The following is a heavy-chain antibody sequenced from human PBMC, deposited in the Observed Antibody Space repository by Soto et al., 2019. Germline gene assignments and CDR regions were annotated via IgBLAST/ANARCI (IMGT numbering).Heavy chain of an antibody. J-gene: IGHJ5*02. D-gene: IGHD2-15*01. V-gene: IGHV1-46*01. CDR2: INPSGGST. CDR1: GYTFTSYY. Sequence: VASVKVSCKASGYTFTSYYMHWVRRAPGQGLEWMGIINPSGGSTSYAQKFQGRVTMTRDTSTSTVYMELSSLRSEDTAVYYCARDIVVVVAPPGQGGFDPWGQGTLVTVSS. CDR3: ARDIVVVVAPPGQGGFDP.